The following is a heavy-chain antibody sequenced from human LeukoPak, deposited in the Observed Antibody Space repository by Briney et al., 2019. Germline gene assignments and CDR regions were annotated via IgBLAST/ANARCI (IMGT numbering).Heavy chain of an antibody. CDR3: ARGSLSTIFGVVIDP. CDR1: GGSISSNNYY. D-gene: IGHD3-3*01. J-gene: IGHJ5*02. CDR2: IYTSGSTSGST. V-gene: IGHV4-61*02. Sequence: PSETLSLTCTVSGGSISSNNYYWNWIRQPAGKGLEWIGRIYTSGSTSGSTNYNPSLKSRVTISVDTSKNQFSLKLSSVTAADTAVYYCARGSLSTIFGVVIDPWGQGTLVTVSS.